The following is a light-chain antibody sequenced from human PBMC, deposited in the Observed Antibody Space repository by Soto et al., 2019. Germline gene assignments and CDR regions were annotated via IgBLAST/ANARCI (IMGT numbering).Light chain of an antibody. Sequence: EIVLTQSPATLSLSPGERATLSCRASQSVGNNLAWYQQKPGQAPGLLIYEASTRATGIPARFSGSGSGTDFTLTISSLEPEDFAVYYCQQYNDWLWTFGQGTKVEIK. V-gene: IGKV3-11*01. CDR1: QSVGNN. J-gene: IGKJ1*01. CDR2: EAS. CDR3: QQYNDWLWT.